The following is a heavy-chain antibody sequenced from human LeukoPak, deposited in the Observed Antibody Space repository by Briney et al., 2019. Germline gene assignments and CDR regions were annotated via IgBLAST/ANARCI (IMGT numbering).Heavy chain of an antibody. J-gene: IGHJ4*02. CDR2: ISWDGGST. CDR3: AKDRGGSGSYYSVYYFDY. Sequence: GGSLRLSCAASGFTFDDYTMHWVRQAPGKGLEWVSLISWDGGSTYYADSVKGRFTISRDNSKNSLYLQMNSLRTEDTALYYCAKDRGGSGSYYSVYYFDYWGRGTLVTVSS. V-gene: IGHV3-43*01. D-gene: IGHD3-10*01. CDR1: GFTFDDYT.